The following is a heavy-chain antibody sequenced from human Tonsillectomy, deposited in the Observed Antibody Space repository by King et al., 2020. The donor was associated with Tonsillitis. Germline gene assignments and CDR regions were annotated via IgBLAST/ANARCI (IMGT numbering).Heavy chain of an antibody. D-gene: IGHD1-26*01. J-gene: IGHJ4*02. CDR1: GGSISSNY. CDR3: AREATLWAKGRGALDY. V-gene: IGHV4-4*07. Sequence: VQLQESGPGLVKPSETLSLTCTVSGGSISSNYWSWIRQPAGKGLEWIGRIYNSGSTKYNPSLNSRVTMSVDTSKNQLSLKLSSVTAADTAVYYCAREATLWAKGRGALDYWGKGTLVTVSS. CDR2: IYNSGST.